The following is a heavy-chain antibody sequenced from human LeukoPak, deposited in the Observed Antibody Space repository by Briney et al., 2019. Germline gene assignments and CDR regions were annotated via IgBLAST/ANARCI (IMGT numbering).Heavy chain of an antibody. CDR3: ARGHYDLNL. J-gene: IGHJ6*02. CDR1: GFTFSNSW. CDR2: INQDGGDK. V-gene: IGHV3-7*01. Sequence: GGSLRLSCAASGFTFSNSWMTWVRQAPGKGLQWVAHINQDGGDKNYLDSVRGRFTISRDNAKDSLYLQMNSLTADDTAVYYCARGHYDLNLWGQGTTVTVSS.